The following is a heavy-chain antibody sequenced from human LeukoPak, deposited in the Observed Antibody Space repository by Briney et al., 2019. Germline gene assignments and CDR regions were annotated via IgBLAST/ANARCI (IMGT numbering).Heavy chain of an antibody. CDR1: GLSLSTSGMC. D-gene: IGHD3-3*02. CDR3: ARSTLNLMEAAVLGQYYYYYGMDV. V-gene: IGHV2-70*11. Sequence: ESGPTLVKPTQTLTLTCTFSGLSLSTSGMCVSWIRQPPGKALEWLARIDWDDDKYYSTSLKTRLTISKDTSKNQVVLTMTNMDPVDTATYYCARSTLNLMEAAVLGQYYYYYGMDVWGQGTTVTVSS. CDR2: IDWDDDK. J-gene: IGHJ6*02.